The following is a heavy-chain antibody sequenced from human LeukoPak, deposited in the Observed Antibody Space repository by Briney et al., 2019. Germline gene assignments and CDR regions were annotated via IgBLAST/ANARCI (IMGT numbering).Heavy chain of an antibody. CDR3: ARGRDYYDSSGYYQSDAFDI. V-gene: IGHV1-69*05. Sequence: SVKVSCKASGGTFSSYAISWVRQAPGQGLEWMGGIIPIFGTANYAQKFQGRVTITTDESTSTAYMELSSLRSEDTAVYYCARGRDYYDSSGYYQSDAFDIWGQGTMVTVSS. D-gene: IGHD3-22*01. CDR1: GGTFSSYA. CDR2: IIPIFGTA. J-gene: IGHJ3*02.